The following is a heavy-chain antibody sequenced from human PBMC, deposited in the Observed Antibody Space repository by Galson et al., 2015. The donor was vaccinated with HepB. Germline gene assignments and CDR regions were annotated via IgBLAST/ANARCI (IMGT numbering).Heavy chain of an antibody. V-gene: IGHV2-5*01. Sequence: PALGKPTQTLTLTCAFSGFSLRTSGVGVGWIRQPPGKALEWLALILSNTDERYNTSLNSRLTITKDTSKNQVVLTMTNMDPVDTATYYCAHSLGLVGPYFDYWGQGALVTVSS. CDR3: AHSLGLVGPYFDY. CDR1: GFSLRTSGVG. CDR2: ILSNTDE. J-gene: IGHJ4*02. D-gene: IGHD2-8*02.